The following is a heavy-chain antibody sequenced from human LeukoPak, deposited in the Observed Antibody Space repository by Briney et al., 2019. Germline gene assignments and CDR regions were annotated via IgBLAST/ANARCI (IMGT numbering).Heavy chain of an antibody. Sequence: GESLKISCKGSGYSFTSYWIGWVRQMPGKGLEWMGIIYPGDSDTRYSPSFQGQVTISADKSISTAYLQWSSLKASDTAMYYRARPLAGTSQDWYFDLWGRGTLVTVSS. CDR3: ARPLAGTSQDWYFDL. CDR1: GYSFTSYW. J-gene: IGHJ2*01. D-gene: IGHD3-3*02. CDR2: IYPGDSDT. V-gene: IGHV5-51*01.